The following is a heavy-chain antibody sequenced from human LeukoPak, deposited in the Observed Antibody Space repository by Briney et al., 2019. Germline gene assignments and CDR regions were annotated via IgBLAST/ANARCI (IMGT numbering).Heavy chain of an antibody. V-gene: IGHV4-34*01. D-gene: IGHD2-2*02. CDR1: GGSFSGYY. J-gene: IGHJ6*03. CDR2: INHSGST. CDR3: ARVGDEYCSSTSCYKRYYYYYMDA. Sequence: SETLSLTCAVYGGSFSGYYWSWIRQPPGKGLEWIGEINHSGSTNYNPSLKSRVTISVDTSKNQFSLKLSSVTAADTAVYYCARVGDEYCSSTSCYKRYYYYYMDAWGKGTTVTVSS.